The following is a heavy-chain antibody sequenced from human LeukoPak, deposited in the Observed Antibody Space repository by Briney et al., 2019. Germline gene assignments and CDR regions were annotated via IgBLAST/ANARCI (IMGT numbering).Heavy chain of an antibody. J-gene: IGHJ4*02. CDR2: ISRTVDTI. Sequence: GGSLRLSCAASGFTCGTYSMNWVRQAPGKGLEWVAYISRTVDTIYYADSVKGRFTISRDNSKNTLYLQMNSLRAEDTAVYYCASGEVMVRGVMTYWGQGTLVTVSS. CDR3: ASGEVMVRGVMTY. D-gene: IGHD3-10*01. V-gene: IGHV3-48*01. CDR1: GFTCGTYS.